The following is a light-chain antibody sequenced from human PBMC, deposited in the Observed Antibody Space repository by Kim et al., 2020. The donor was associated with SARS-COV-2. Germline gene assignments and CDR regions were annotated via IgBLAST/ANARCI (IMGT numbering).Light chain of an antibody. Sequence: DIQMTQSPSSLSASVGDTVTITCRASQGIRQYLAWFRQKPGKAPESLIYAASSLEGGVPSKFSGHGSGTDFTLTITGLQPEDSATYICEQYNSFTRTFCQRTRRGIK. V-gene: IGKV1-16*02. CDR1: QGIRQY. CDR2: AAS. CDR3: EQYNSFTRT. J-gene: IGKJ5*01.